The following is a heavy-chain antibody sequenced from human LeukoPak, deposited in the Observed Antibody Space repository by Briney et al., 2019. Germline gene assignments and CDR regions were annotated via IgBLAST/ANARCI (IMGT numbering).Heavy chain of an antibody. CDR2: INHSGST. D-gene: IGHD3-22*01. Sequence: PSETLSLTCTVSGGSISSGASDWGWIRQHPQRGLEWVGYINHSGSTYYNPSLGSRVTMSVDTSKNQFSLKLSSVTAADSAVYYCARAARQGFTMIVVPFFYFDLWGRGTLVTVSS. CDR3: ARAARQGFTMIVVPFFYFDL. CDR1: GGSISSGASD. J-gene: IGHJ2*01. V-gene: IGHV4-31*03.